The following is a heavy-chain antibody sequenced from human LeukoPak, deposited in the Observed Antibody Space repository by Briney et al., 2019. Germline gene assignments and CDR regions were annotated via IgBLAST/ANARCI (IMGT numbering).Heavy chain of an antibody. J-gene: IGHJ4*02. CDR1: GGSMSSRGYS. V-gene: IGHV4-30-2*01. Sequence: PSETLSLTCAVAGGSMSSRGYSLGWTRQPPGKALEWIGYIYHSGSTYYNPSLKSRVTMSVDRSKNQLSLNMSSVTAADTAVYYCARGVTSLYFDYWGQGTLVTVSS. D-gene: IGHD3-16*02. CDR2: IYHSGST. CDR3: ARGVTSLYFDY.